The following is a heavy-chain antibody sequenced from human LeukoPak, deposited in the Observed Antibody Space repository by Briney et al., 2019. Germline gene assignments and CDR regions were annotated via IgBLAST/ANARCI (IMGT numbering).Heavy chain of an antibody. CDR1: GFTFRSYA. CDR2: ISYDGSNK. V-gene: IGHV3-30*04. J-gene: IGHJ4*02. CDR3: ARDHELVLDY. Sequence: PGRSLRLSCAASGFTFRSYAMHWVRQAPGKGVEGVAVISYDGSNKYYADSVKGRFTISRDNSKNTLYLQMNSLRAEDTAVYYCARDHELVLDYWGQGTLVTVSS. D-gene: IGHD6-13*01.